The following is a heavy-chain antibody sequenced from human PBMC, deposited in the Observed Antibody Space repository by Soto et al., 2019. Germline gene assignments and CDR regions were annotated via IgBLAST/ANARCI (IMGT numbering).Heavy chain of an antibody. CDR3: AAGANFDI. Sequence: EVQLMESGGGLVKPGGSLRLSCAGSGFNFNNAWLSWVRQVPEKGLEWVGRIKRTIDGGTTEYAAPVKGRFTMSRDDSKTTMFLQMNGLEAEDTAVYYCAAGANFDIRGQGTMVTVSS. D-gene: IGHD1-26*01. J-gene: IGHJ3*02. V-gene: IGHV3-15*01. CDR2: IKRTIDGGTT. CDR1: GFNFNNAW.